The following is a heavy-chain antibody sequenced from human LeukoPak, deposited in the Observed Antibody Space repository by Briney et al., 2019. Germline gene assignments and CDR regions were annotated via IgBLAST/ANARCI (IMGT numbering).Heavy chain of an antibody. CDR3: ARNSVGPDY. D-gene: IGHD1-26*01. Sequence: GGSLRLSCAASGFTFSSYAMHWVRQAPGKGLEWVSSISSSSSYIYYADSVKGRFTISRGNAKNSLYLQMNSLRAGDTAVYYCARNSVGPDYWGQGTLVTVSS. CDR2: ISSSSSYI. J-gene: IGHJ4*02. V-gene: IGHV3-21*01. CDR1: GFTFSSYA.